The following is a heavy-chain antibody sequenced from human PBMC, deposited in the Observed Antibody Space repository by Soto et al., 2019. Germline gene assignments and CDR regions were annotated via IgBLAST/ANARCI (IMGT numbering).Heavy chain of an antibody. CDR3: AAFDPGPMGFDP. D-gene: IGHD3-9*01. CDR2: IVVGSGNT. J-gene: IGHJ5*02. Sequence: GASVKVSCKASGFTFSSSAVQWVRQARGQRLEWIGKIVVGSGNTNYAQKFQERVTITRDMSTSTAYMELSSLRSEDTAFYYCAAFDPGPMGFDPWGQGTLVTLS. CDR1: GFTFSSSA. V-gene: IGHV1-58*01.